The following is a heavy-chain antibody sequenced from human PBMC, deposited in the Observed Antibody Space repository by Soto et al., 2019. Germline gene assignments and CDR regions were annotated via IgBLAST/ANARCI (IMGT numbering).Heavy chain of an antibody. J-gene: IGHJ4*02. CDR3: ATEVWVYYDFWSGYSDY. V-gene: IGHV3-7*01. D-gene: IGHD3-3*01. CDR2: IKEDGSDM. CDR1: GFTCSSYG. Sequence: GGSLRLSCAAAGFTCSSYGMSWVRKAPGKGLEWVANIKEDGSDMYYVDSVKGRFTISRDNAKNSLYLQMNSLRAEDTAVYYCATEVWVYYDFWSGYSDYWGQGTLVTVSS.